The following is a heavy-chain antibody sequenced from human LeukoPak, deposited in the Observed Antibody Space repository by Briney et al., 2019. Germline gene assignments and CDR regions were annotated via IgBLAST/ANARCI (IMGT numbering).Heavy chain of an antibody. D-gene: IGHD6-13*01. V-gene: IGHV1-69*06. CDR3: ARAFDSSSWTYYYYYYYMDV. CDR1: GGTFSSYA. CDR2: IIPIFGTA. Sequence: SVKVSCKASGGTFSSYAISWVRQAPGQGLEWMGGIIPIFGTANYAQKFQGRVTITADKSTSTAYMELSSLRSEDTAVYYCARAFDSSSWTYYYYYYYMDVWGKGTTVTISS. J-gene: IGHJ6*03.